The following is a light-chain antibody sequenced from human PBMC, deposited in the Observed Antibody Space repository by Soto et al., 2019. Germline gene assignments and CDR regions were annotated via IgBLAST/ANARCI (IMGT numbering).Light chain of an antibody. Sequence: EIVLTQSPCTLSLSPGERATLSCRASQSVSSSYLAWYQQKPGQAPRLLIYGASSRATGIPDRFSGSGSGTDFTVTISRLEPEDSAVYYCQQYGSTLGVTFGGGTKVEIK. V-gene: IGKV3-20*01. CDR2: GAS. J-gene: IGKJ4*01. CDR1: QSVSSSY. CDR3: QQYGSTLGVT.